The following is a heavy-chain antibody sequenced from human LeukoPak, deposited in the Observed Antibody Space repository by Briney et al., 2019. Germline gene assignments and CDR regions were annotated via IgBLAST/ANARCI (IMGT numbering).Heavy chain of an antibody. D-gene: IGHD3/OR15-3a*01. V-gene: IGHV3-23*01. CDR1: GFTFGNSA. J-gene: IGHJ6*02. CDR2: ISGGGGST. Sequence: GESLRLSCAASGFTFGNSAMSWVRQAPGKGLEWVSTISGGGGSTYYADSVKGRFSISRDNSKSTLYLQMNSLRAEDTAVYYCAKAIFGLLNYYYGMDVWGQGTTVTVSS. CDR3: AKAIFGLLNYYYGMDV.